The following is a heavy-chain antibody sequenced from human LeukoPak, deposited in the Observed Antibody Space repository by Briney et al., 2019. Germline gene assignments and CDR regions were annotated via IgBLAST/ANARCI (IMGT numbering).Heavy chain of an antibody. D-gene: IGHD5-12*01. V-gene: IGHV5-51*01. J-gene: IGHJ4*01. CDR3: ARHGDSGYATYRDD. CDR2: IYPGDFDT. CDR1: GSSFTSYW. Sequence: GEPRHISCQGSGSSFTSYWIGWVRPIPGKGLEWTGIIYPGDFDTKYSPSFQGEATNSADKSISTAYLQWSSVEDSDTAMYYSARHGDSGYATYRDDWGQGTLVTVSS.